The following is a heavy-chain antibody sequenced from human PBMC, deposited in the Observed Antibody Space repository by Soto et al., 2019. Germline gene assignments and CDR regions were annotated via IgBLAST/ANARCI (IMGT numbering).Heavy chain of an antibody. J-gene: IGHJ5*02. CDR2: FDPEDGET. CDR3: ETDRGGYCSSTRCYADWFDP. Sequence: QVQLVQSGAEVKKPGASVKVSCKVSGYTLTELSMHWVRQAPGKGLEWMGGFDPEDGETIYAQKFQGRVTMTEDTSTDTGEMELSSLRCEERAVYYCETDRGGYCSSTRCYADWFDPWGQGTLVTVSS. D-gene: IGHD2-2*01. V-gene: IGHV1-24*01. CDR1: GYTLTELS.